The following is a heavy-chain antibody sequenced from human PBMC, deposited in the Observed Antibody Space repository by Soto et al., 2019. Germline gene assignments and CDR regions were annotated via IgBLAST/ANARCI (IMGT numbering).Heavy chain of an antibody. Sequence: PGESLKISCRVSGDSFTTYWIAWVRQMPGKGLEWMGIIYPGDFDTRYSPSFQGQVTISRDNSKNTLYLQMNSLRAEDTAVYYCAKVGPEYGDFRENYYYYGMDVWGQGTTVTVSS. CDR1: GDSFTTYW. J-gene: IGHJ6*02. V-gene: IGHV5-51*01. D-gene: IGHD4-17*01. CDR3: AKVGPEYGDFRENYYYYGMDV. CDR2: IYPGDFDT.